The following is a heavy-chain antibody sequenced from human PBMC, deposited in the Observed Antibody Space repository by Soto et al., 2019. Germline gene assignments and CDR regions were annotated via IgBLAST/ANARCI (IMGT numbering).Heavy chain of an antibody. V-gene: IGHV4-34*01. CDR2: INHSGST. Sequence: QVQLQQWGAGLLKPSETLSLTCAVYGVSFSGYYWSWIRQPPGKGLEWIGEINHSGSTNYNPSLKRRVTISVDTSKNQFSLKLSSVTAADTAVYYCARVPRGVPAAMGYYFDYWGQGTLVTVSS. J-gene: IGHJ4*02. D-gene: IGHD2-2*01. CDR1: GVSFSGYY. CDR3: ARVPRGVPAAMGYYFDY.